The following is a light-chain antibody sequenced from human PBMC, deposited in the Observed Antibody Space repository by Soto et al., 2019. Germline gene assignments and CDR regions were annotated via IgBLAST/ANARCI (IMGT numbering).Light chain of an antibody. Sequence: QSVLTQPASVSGSPGQSITISCTGSSSDVGSYNLVSWYQQHPGKAPKLIIYEDYKRPSGVSNRFSGSKSGNMASLTIAGLQAGDEADYYCCSYAGGNFWVFGGGTQLTVL. V-gene: IGLV2-23*01. CDR2: EDY. CDR3: CSYAGGNFWV. CDR1: SSDVGSYNL. J-gene: IGLJ3*02.